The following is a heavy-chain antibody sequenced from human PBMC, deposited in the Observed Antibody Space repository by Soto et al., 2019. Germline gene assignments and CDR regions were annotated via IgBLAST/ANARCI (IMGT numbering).Heavy chain of an antibody. J-gene: IGHJ4*02. CDR2: INHSGST. D-gene: IGHD2-8*02. V-gene: IGHV4-34*01. CDR1: GGSFSAYY. CDR3: ARDKITGLFDY. Sequence: SETLSLTCAVYGGSFSAYYWTWIRQPPGTGLEWIGEINHSGSTNYNPSFKSRVTISVDTSKNQFSLKLTSVTAADTAVYYCARDKITGLFDYWGQGTLVTVS.